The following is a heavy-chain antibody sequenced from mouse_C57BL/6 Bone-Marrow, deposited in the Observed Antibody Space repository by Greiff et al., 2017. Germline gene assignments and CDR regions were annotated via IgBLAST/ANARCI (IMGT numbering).Heavy chain of an antibody. Sequence: QLQQSGAELVRPGASVKLFCTASGFNIKDDYMHWVKQRPEQGLEWIGWIDPENGDTEYASKFQGKAPITADTSSNPAYLQLSSLTSEDTAVYYCTTLYYEYDEDYWGQGTTLTVSS. J-gene: IGHJ2*01. D-gene: IGHD2-4*01. V-gene: IGHV14-4*01. CDR3: TTLYYEYDEDY. CDR2: IDPENGDT. CDR1: GFNIKDDY.